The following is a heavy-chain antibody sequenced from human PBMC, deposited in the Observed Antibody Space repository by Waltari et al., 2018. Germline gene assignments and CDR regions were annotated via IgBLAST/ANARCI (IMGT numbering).Heavy chain of an antibody. D-gene: IGHD4-17*01. CDR3: AIMTTVVTPTPGY. J-gene: IGHJ4*02. CDR2: MNPNSGNT. CDR1: GYSFTTYG. V-gene: IGHV1-8*02. Sequence: QVQLVQSGHEVKQPGASVKVSCKASGYSFTTYGMNWVPQAPGQGLEWMGWMNPNSGNTGYAQKFQGRVTMTRNTSISTAYMELSSLRSEDTAVYYCAIMTTVVTPTPGYWGQGTLVTVSS.